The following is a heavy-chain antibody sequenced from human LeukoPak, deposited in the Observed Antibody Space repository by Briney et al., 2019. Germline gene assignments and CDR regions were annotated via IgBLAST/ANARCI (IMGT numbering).Heavy chain of an antibody. J-gene: IGHJ4*02. CDR2: ISGSGGCT. CDR3: AKPQGSGSYNNLDY. CDR1: GFTFSSYA. D-gene: IGHD3-10*01. Sequence: GGSLRLSCAASGFTFSSYAISWVRQAPGKGLEWVSAISGSGGCTYYADSVKGRFTISRDNSKNTLYLQMNSLRAEDTAAYYCAKPQGSGSYNNLDYWGQGTLVTVSS. V-gene: IGHV3-23*01.